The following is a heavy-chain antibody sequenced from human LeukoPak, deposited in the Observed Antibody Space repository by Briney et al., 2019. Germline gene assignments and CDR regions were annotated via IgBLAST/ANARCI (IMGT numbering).Heavy chain of an antibody. V-gene: IGHV3-30*18. Sequence: GGSLRLSCAASGFTFRNYVIHWVRQAPGKGLEWVAVTSSDLNVKLYADSVKGRFTISRDNSRSTLYLQMNSLRPEDTAIYYCWKKVYLGWGGPPGLYFDYWAREPLVPFP. D-gene: IGHD3-10*01. J-gene: IGHJ4*02. CDR2: TSSDLNVK. CDR1: GFTFRNYV. CDR3: WKKVYLGWGGPPGLYFDY.